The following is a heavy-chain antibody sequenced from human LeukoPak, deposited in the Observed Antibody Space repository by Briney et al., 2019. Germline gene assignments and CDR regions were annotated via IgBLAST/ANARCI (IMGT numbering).Heavy chain of an antibody. Sequence: GGPLRLSCAASRFSFSSYGMHWVRQAPGKGLEWVAYLQYDRTNVQYADSVRGRFTISRDNSKNILYLQMNSLRAEDTAVYYCAKGPRAYYYGSGTYSKESYLDYWGQGTLVTVSS. J-gene: IGHJ4*02. D-gene: IGHD3-10*01. CDR1: RFSFSSYG. CDR2: LQYDRTNV. CDR3: AKGPRAYYYGSGTYSKESYLDY. V-gene: IGHV3-30*02.